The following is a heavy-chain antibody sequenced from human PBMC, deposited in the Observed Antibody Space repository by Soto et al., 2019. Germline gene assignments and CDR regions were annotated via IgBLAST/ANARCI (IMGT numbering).Heavy chain of an antibody. D-gene: IGHD3-10*01. CDR1: GYTFTSYA. V-gene: IGHV1-3*01. Sequence: ASVKVSCKASGYTFTSYAMNWVRQAPGQRLEWMGWINAGNGNTKYSQKFQGRVTITRDTSASTAYMELSSLRSEDTAVYYCASSYYGSGNPKDYYYGMDVWGQGTTVTVSS. CDR2: INAGNGNT. J-gene: IGHJ6*02. CDR3: ASSYYGSGNPKDYYYGMDV.